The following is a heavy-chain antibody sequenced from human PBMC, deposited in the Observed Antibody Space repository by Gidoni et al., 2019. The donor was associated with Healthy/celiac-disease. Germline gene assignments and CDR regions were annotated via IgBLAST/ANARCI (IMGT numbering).Heavy chain of an antibody. CDR1: GGSVRGYY. V-gene: IGHV4-34*01. CDR3: ARGLGGYSYGWGF. CDR2: INHSGST. J-gene: IGHJ4*02. Sequence: QVLLQQWGAGLLKPSETLSLTCAVYGGSVRGYYWSWIRQPPGKGLEWIGEINHSGSTNYNPSLKSRVTISVDTSKNQFSLKLSSVTAADTAVYYCARGLGGYSYGWGFWGQGTLVTVSS. D-gene: IGHD5-18*01.